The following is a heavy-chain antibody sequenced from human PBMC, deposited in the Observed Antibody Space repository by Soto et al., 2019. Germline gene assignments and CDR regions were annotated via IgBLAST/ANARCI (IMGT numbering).Heavy chain of an antibody. CDR1: GGSISSYY. CDR2: IYYSAST. V-gene: IGHV4-59*08. Sequence: SETLSLTCTVSGGSISSYYWSWIRQPPGKGLEWIGYIYYSASTNYSPSLKSRVTISVDTSKNQFSLKLSSVTAADTAVYYCARRYGPVFDYWGQGTLVTVSS. D-gene: IGHD4-17*01. J-gene: IGHJ4*02. CDR3: ARRYGPVFDY.